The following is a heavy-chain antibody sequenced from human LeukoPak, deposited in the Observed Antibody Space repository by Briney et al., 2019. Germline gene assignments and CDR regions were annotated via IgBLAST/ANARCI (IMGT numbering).Heavy chain of an antibody. CDR1: GGSFSGYY. V-gene: IGHV4-34*01. J-gene: IGHJ4*02. D-gene: IGHD5-18*01. CDR3: ACGYSYGFDY. CDR2: INHSVST. Sequence: PSETLSLTCAVYGGSFSGYYWRRIRQPPSPGLGGFGEINHSVSTNSNPTLKSPVTKSAETYKNQISLKPSTVTAGDTHVCYCACGYSYGFDYWGQRTLVTVSS.